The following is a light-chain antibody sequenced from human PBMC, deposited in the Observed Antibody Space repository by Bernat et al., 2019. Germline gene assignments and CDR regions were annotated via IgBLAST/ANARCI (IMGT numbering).Light chain of an antibody. J-gene: IGLJ2*01. CDR3: SSYTNSGTLV. Sequence: QSALTQPASVSGSPGQSITISCTGTSSDVGGYDYVSWYQQHPGKAPKLMIYDVSNRPSGVSNRFSGSKSGNTASLTISGLQAEDEADYFCSSYTNSGTLVFGGGTKLTAL. V-gene: IGLV2-14*03. CDR2: DVS. CDR1: SSDVGGYDY.